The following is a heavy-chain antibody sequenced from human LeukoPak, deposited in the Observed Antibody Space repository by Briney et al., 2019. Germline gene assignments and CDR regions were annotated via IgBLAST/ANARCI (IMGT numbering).Heavy chain of an antibody. D-gene: IGHD2-2*01. Sequence: ASVKVSCKASGYTFTNYGISWVRQAPGQGLEWMGWISAYNGYTDYAQKLQFRVTMTTDTSTSTAYMELRSLRSDDTAVYYCARDLKETLYCSSTSCGADYYYYMDVWGKGTTVTVSS. J-gene: IGHJ6*03. CDR1: GYTFTNYG. CDR3: ARDLKETLYCSSTSCGADYYYYMDV. CDR2: ISAYNGYT. V-gene: IGHV1-18*01.